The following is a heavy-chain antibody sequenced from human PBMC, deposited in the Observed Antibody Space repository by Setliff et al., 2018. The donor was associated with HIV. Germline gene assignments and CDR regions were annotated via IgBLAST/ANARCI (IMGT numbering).Heavy chain of an antibody. CDR3: ARVSVGGLLFPFYYYHYGMDV. CDR2: INHNGST. D-gene: IGHD3-3*01. Sequence: NPSETLSLTCAVYGGSFSDYFWTWIRQPPGGGLEWIGEINHNGSTNYNPSLKSRVTILVDRSKNQFSLKLTSVTAADTAVYFCARVSVGGLLFPFYYYHYGMDVWGQGTTVTVSS. CDR1: GGSFSDYF. J-gene: IGHJ6*02. V-gene: IGHV4-34*01.